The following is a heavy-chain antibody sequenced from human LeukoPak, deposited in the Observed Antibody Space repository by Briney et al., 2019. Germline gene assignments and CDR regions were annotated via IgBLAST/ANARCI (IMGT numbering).Heavy chain of an antibody. J-gene: IGHJ4*02. Sequence: GGSLRLSCVASGFTFSDYDMHWVRQDPGKGLEWVASMRNDGSQIYYADSVKGRFTISRDNSKNTLYLQMNSLRAEDTAVYYCARDIAAAGIDYFDYWGQGTLVTVSS. CDR3: ARDIAAAGIDYFDY. D-gene: IGHD6-13*01. CDR1: GFTFSDYD. V-gene: IGHV3-30*02. CDR2: MRNDGSQI.